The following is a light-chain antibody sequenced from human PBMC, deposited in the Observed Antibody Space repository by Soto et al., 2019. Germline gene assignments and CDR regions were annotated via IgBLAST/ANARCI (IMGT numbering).Light chain of an antibody. V-gene: IGKV1-5*01. Sequence: DIQMTQSPSTLSASVGDRVTITCRASQSISSWLAWYQQKPGKAPKLLIYDASSLESGVPSRFSGRGSGTEFTLTISSLQPDDFATYSSQPYNSYWTSVQGT. J-gene: IGKJ1*01. CDR3: QPYNSYWT. CDR1: QSISSW. CDR2: DAS.